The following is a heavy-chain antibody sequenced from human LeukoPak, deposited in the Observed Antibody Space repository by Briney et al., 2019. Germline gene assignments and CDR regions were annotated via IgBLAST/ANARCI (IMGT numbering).Heavy chain of an antibody. V-gene: IGHV3-23*01. CDR1: GFTFSDYA. Sequence: GGSLRLSWAASGFTFSDYAMSWVRQAPGQGLEWVSTISDDGSGTYYADSVKGRFTISRDNSKNTLFLQINSLRAEDSAVYYCATDRERDPSVYYLVGGQGTLITVSS. J-gene: IGHJ4*02. CDR2: ISDDGSGT. D-gene: IGHD3-22*01. CDR3: ATDRERDPSVYYLV.